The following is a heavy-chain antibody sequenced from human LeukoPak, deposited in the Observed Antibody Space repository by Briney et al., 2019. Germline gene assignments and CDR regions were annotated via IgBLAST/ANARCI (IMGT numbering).Heavy chain of an antibody. CDR1: GFTFSTYW. CDR3: ARGRQLWLADY. Sequence: GGSLRLSCAASGFTFSTYWMHWVRQAPGKGLVWVSHINSDGSSTTYADSVKGRFTISRDNAKNTLYLQMNSLRDEDTAVYYCARGRQLWLADYWGQGTLVTVSS. CDR2: INSDGSST. J-gene: IGHJ4*02. V-gene: IGHV3-74*01. D-gene: IGHD5-18*01.